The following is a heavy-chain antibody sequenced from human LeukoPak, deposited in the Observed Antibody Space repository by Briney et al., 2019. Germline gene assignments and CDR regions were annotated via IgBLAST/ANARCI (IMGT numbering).Heavy chain of an antibody. V-gene: IGHV1-46*01. D-gene: IGHD2-15*01. CDR3: ARGLRDCSGGSCQYYFDY. Sequence: ASVKVSCKASGYTFTSYYMHWVRQAPGQGLEWMGIINPSGGSTSYAQKFQGRVTMTRDTSTSTVYMELSNLRSEDTAVYYCARGLRDCSGGSCQYYFDYWGQGTLVTVSS. CDR2: INPSGGST. CDR1: GYTFTSYY. J-gene: IGHJ4*02.